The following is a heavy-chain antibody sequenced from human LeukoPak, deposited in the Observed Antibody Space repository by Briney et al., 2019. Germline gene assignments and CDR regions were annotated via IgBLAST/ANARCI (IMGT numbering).Heavy chain of an antibody. J-gene: IGHJ4*02. V-gene: IGHV3-30*18. CDR3: AKDYARLVIPDY. CDR1: GFTFSSYG. D-gene: IGHD3-9*01. CDR2: ISYDGSNK. Sequence: GGSLRLSCAASGFTFSSYGMHWVRQAPGKGLEWVSVISYDGSNKYYADSVKGRFTISRDNPKNTLYLQMNSLRAEDTAVYYCAKDYARLVIPDYWGQGTLVTVSS.